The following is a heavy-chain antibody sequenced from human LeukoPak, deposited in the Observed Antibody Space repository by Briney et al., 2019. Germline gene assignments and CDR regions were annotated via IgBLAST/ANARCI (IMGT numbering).Heavy chain of an antibody. J-gene: IGHJ4*02. CDR2: IIPILGIA. Sequence: GASVKVSCKASGGTFSSYAISWVRQPPGQGLEWMGRIIPILGIANYAQKFQGRVTITADKSTSTAYMELSSLRSEDAAVYYCARDPGGLRPDYWGQGTLVTVSS. D-gene: IGHD5-12*01. V-gene: IGHV1-69*04. CDR1: GGTFSSYA. CDR3: ARDPGGLRPDY.